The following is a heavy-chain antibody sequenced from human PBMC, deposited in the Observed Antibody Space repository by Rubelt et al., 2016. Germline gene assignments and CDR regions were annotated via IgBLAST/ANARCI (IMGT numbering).Heavy chain of an antibody. D-gene: IGHD3-16*01. Sequence: QVQLQQWGAGLVKPSETLSLTCTVSGGSISSYYWSWIRQPPGKGLEWIGYIYYSGSTNYNPSLMVAFTSQVETPRTQCSLKLGSVTAADTAVYYCARGLAFLYYFDYWGQGTLVTVSS. CDR1: GGSISSYY. J-gene: IGHJ4*02. V-gene: IGHV4-59*01. CDR3: ARGLAFLYYFDY. CDR2: IYYSGST.